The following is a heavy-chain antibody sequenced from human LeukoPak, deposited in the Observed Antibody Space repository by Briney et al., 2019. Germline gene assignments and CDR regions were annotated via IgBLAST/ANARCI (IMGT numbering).Heavy chain of an antibody. V-gene: IGHV3-48*01. CDR2: ISSSSTI. CDR3: ARGSGSRAFDY. CDR1: GFTFSSYS. D-gene: IGHD1-26*01. Sequence: GGSLRLSCAASGFTFSSYSMNWVRQAPGKGLEWVSYISSSSTIYYADSVKGRFTISRDNAKNSLYLQMNSLRAEDTAVYYCARGSGSRAFDYWGQGTLVTVSS. J-gene: IGHJ4*02.